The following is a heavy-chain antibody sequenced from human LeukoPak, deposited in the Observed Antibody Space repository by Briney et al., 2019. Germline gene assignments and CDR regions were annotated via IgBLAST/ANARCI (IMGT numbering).Heavy chain of an antibody. D-gene: IGHD1-26*01. CDR2: ISGSGGST. J-gene: IGHJ4*02. Sequence: GASLRLSCAASGLTFSSYAMSWVRQAPGKGLEWVSAISGSGGSTYYADSVKGRFTISRDNSKNTLYLQMNSLRAEDTAVYYCAKGDSGSYYKDPYYFDYWGQGTLVTVSS. CDR1: GLTFSSYA. V-gene: IGHV3-23*01. CDR3: AKGDSGSYYKDPYYFDY.